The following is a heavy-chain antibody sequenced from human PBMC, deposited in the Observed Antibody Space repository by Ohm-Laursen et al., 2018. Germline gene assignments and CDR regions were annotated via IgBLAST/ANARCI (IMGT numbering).Heavy chain of an antibody. J-gene: IGHJ4*02. CDR2: IYYSGST. D-gene: IGHD3-22*01. CDR3: ARTPYDSRGYFPY. Sequence: SDTLSLTCSVSGGSISSGGYYWTWIRQHPGKGLEWIGYIYYSGSTYYNPSLKSRVTISVDTSKTQFSLKLTSVTAADTAVYYCARTPYDSRGYFPYWGQGALATVSS. V-gene: IGHV4-31*03. CDR1: GGSISSGGYY.